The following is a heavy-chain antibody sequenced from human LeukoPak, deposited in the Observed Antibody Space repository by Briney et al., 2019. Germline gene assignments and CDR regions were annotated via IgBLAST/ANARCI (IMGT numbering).Heavy chain of an antibody. CDR2: ISYGGST. J-gene: IGHJ4*02. V-gene: IGHV4-59*01. CDR1: GGSISSYY. CDR3: ARGRLGGSGSYYNVLDY. D-gene: IGHD3-10*01. Sequence: SETLSLTCTVSGGSISSYYWSWIRQPPGKGLEWIGYISYGGSTNYNPSLKSRVTISVDTSRNQFSLKLSSVTAADTAGYYCARGRLGGSGSYYNVLDYWGQGTLVTVSS.